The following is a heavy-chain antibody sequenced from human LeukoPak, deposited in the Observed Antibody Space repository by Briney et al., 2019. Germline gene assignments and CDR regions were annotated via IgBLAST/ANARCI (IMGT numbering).Heavy chain of an antibody. CDR1: GYTFTSYD. D-gene: IGHD5-24*01. CDR3: ARGQRVEMATIQP. V-gene: IGHV1-8*01. J-gene: IGHJ5*02. Sequence: ASVKVSCKASGYTFTSYDINWVRQATGQGLEWMGWMNPNSGNTGYAQKFQGRVTMTKNTSISTAYMELTSLRSEDTAVYYCARGQRVEMATIQPWGQGTLVTVSS. CDR2: MNPNSGNT.